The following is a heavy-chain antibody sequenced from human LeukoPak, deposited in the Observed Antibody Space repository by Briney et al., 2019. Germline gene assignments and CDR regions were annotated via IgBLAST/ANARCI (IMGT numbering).Heavy chain of an antibody. J-gene: IGHJ6*03. CDR1: GFTFSSYS. D-gene: IGHD6-6*01. Sequence: GGSLRLSCAASGFTFSSYSMNWVRQAPGKGLEWVSSISSSSSYIYYADSVKGRFTISRDNAKNSLYLQMNSLRAEDTAVYYCARGPRIAARLSYYYYMDVWGKGTTVTVSS. CDR3: ARGPRIAARLSYYYYMDV. V-gene: IGHV3-21*01. CDR2: ISSSSSYI.